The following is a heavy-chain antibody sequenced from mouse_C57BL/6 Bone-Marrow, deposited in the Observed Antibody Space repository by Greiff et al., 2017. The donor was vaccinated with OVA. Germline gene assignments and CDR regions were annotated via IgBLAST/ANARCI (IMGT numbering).Heavy chain of an antibody. V-gene: IGHV7-1*01. CDR2: SRNKANDYTT. J-gene: IGHJ3*01. Sequence: DVKLVQSGGGLVQSGRSLRLSCATSGFTFSDFYMEWVRQAPGKGLEWIAASRNKANDYTTEYSASVKGRFIVSRDTSQSILYRQMNALRAEDTAIDDCARDAVDYDWFAYWGQGTLVTVSA. CDR3: ARDAVDYDWFAY. D-gene: IGHD2-4*01. CDR1: GFTFSDFY.